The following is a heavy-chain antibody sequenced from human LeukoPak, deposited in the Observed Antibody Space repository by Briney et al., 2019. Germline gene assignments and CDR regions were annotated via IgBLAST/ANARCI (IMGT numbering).Heavy chain of an antibody. Sequence: GGSLRLPCGASGLTFSNYWMAWVRQAPGKGPEWVANINLDGSQKYYVDSVKGRFTISRDDAENSLYLQMNSLRAEDTALYYCARKRPNYFDYWGQGTLVTVSS. V-gene: IGHV3-7*01. CDR2: INLDGSQK. J-gene: IGHJ4*02. CDR3: ARKRPNYFDY. CDR1: GLTFSNYW.